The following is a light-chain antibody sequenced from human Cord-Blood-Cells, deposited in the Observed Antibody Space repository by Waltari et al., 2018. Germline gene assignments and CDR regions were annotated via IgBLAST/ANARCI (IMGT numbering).Light chain of an antibody. CDR1: QSVSSN. CDR3: QQYNNWPYT. V-gene: IGKV3-15*01. CDR2: GAS. J-gene: IGKJ2*01. Sequence: EIVMTQSPATLSVSPGERATLSCRASQSVSSNLDCYQQKPGQAPRLLIYGASTRATGIPARFSGSGSGTDFTLTISSLQSEDFAVYYCQQYNNWPYTFGQGTKLEIK.